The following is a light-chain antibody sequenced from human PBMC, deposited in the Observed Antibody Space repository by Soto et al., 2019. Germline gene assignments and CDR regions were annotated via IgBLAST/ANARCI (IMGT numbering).Light chain of an antibody. CDR2: EVS. Sequence: QSALTQPASVSGSPGQSITISCTGTSSDVGNYNYVSWYQQHPGKAPKLMIYEVSNRPSGVSNRFSGSKSGNTASLTISGLQAEDEGDYYCSSYTSGTPGVFGGGTKLTVL. J-gene: IGLJ3*02. CDR1: SSDVGNYNY. V-gene: IGLV2-14*01. CDR3: SSYTSGTPGV.